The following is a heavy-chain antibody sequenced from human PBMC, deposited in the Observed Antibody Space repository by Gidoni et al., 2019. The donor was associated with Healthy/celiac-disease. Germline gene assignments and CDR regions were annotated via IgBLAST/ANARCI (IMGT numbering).Heavy chain of an antibody. CDR3: ARGFLDYYVSSGYYSDY. J-gene: IGHJ4*02. D-gene: IGHD3-22*01. Sequence: EVQLVESGGGLVQPGGSLRLSCAASGFTFSSYWMHWVRQAPGKGLVWVSRINSDGSSTSYADSVKGRFTISRDNAKNTLYLQMNSLRAEDTAVYYCARGFLDYYVSSGYYSDYWGQGTLVTVSS. CDR1: GFTFSSYW. CDR2: INSDGSST. V-gene: IGHV3-74*01.